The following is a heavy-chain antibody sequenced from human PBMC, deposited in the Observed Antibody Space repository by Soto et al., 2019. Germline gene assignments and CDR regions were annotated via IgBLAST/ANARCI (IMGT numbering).Heavy chain of an antibody. Sequence: QVQLQESGPGLVKPSDTLSLTCAVSGYSISSSNWWGWIRQPPEKGLEWIGYIYYSGTTYYNPSLKSRVTMSVDTSKNQCSLKLTSVTAVDTAVYYCARREIQGPIDYWGQGTLVTVSS. CDR2: IYYSGTT. D-gene: IGHD1-26*01. CDR3: ARREIQGPIDY. V-gene: IGHV4-28*01. J-gene: IGHJ4*02. CDR1: GYSISSSNW.